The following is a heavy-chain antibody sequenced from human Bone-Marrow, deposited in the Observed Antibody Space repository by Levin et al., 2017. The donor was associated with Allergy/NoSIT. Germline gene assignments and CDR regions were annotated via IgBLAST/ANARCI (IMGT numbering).Heavy chain of an antibody. D-gene: IGHD3-10*01. Sequence: GESLKISCKASGYIFTNYGISWMRQVPGQGLEWMGWINTFNGDTDSVQKFQDRVTMTTDTPTTTAYMELRSLRPDDTAVYYCARNGAMVGGAILTANWFDPWGRGTLVTVSS. CDR1: GYIFTNYG. V-gene: IGHV1-18*01. J-gene: IGHJ5*02. CDR2: INTFNGDT. CDR3: ARNGAMVGGAILTANWFDP.